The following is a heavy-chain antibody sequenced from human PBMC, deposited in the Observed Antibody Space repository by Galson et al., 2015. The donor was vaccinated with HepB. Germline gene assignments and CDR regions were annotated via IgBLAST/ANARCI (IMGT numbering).Heavy chain of an antibody. D-gene: IGHD3-16*01. CDR3: AKDSTWGGGDDAFDV. V-gene: IGHV3-30*04. CDR2: ISYDGTKK. Sequence: SLRLSCAASGFTFNTYAIHWVRQAPGKGLEWVAVISYDGTKKSYADSVKGRFTISRDNSNNTLYLQMNSLRVEDTAIYYCAKDSTWGGGDDAFDVWGQGTLVTVSS. J-gene: IGHJ3*01. CDR1: GFTFNTYA.